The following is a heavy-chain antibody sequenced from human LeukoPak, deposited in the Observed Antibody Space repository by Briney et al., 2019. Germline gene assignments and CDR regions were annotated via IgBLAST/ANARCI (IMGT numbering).Heavy chain of an antibody. D-gene: IGHD3-22*01. J-gene: IGHJ3*02. CDR2: IYYSGST. Sequence: SETLSLTCTVSGGSISSYYWSWIRQPPGKGLEWIGYIYYSGSTNYNPSLKSRVTISVDTSKNQFSLKLSSVTAADTAVYYCAGHTYYYDSSGYTRAFDIWGQGTMVTVSS. CDR3: AGHTYYYDSSGYTRAFDI. CDR1: GGSISSYY. V-gene: IGHV4-59*08.